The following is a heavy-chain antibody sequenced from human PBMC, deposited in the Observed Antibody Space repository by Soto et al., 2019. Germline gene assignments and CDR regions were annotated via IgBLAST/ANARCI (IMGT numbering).Heavy chain of an antibody. CDR1: GGSMTTGDQY. Sequence: PSETLSLTCTVTGGSMTTGDQYWTWIRHRPGEGLECFGYINHRGSLYYNPSLESRVSMSVDTSKNQFSLNLSSVTAADTAVYYCARELPQRQGRNMDVWGQGTTVTVSS. J-gene: IGHJ6*02. CDR2: INHRGSL. D-gene: IGHD1-1*01. V-gene: IGHV4-31*03. CDR3: ARELPQRQGRNMDV.